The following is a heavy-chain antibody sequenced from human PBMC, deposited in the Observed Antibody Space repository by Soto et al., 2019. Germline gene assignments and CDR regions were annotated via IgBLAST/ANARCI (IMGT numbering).Heavy chain of an antibody. V-gene: IGHV3-23*01. Sequence: PVGSLRLSCASSVFTFSSYAMSCVRHSPGKWLEWVSAISGSGGSTYYADSVKGRFTISRDNSKNTLYLQMNSLRAEDTAVYYCAKGLRFLEWLLYGGFEYWGQGTLVSVS. CDR2: ISGSGGST. D-gene: IGHD3-3*01. CDR3: AKGLRFLEWLLYGGFEY. CDR1: VFTFSSYA. J-gene: IGHJ4*02.